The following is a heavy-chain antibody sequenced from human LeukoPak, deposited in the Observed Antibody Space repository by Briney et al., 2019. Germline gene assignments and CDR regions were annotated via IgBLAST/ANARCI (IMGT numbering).Heavy chain of an antibody. V-gene: IGHV3-74*01. CDR3: IRSRVGYFDY. Sequence: PGGSLRLSCAVSGVTFSSYLMHWVRQAPGQGLVWVSRIRRAKTTTTYADSVKGRITISRDNANNTLYLQMNSLRAEDTAVYYCIRSRVGYFDYWGQGTLVTVSS. D-gene: IGHD1-26*01. CDR1: GVTFSSYL. CDR2: IRRAKTTT. J-gene: IGHJ4*02.